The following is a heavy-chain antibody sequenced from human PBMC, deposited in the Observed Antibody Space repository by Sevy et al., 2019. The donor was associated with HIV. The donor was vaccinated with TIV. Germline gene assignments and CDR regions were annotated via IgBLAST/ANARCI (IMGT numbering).Heavy chain of an antibody. D-gene: IGHD6-19*01. Sequence: ASVKVSCKASGGTFSSYAISWVRQAPGQGLEWMGGIIPIFGTANYAQKFQGRVTITADESTNTAYMELSSLRSEDTAVYYCARAHIAVAGTMGYYFDYWGQGTLVTVSS. CDR3: ARAHIAVAGTMGYYFDY. CDR1: GGTFSSYA. V-gene: IGHV1-69*13. J-gene: IGHJ4*02. CDR2: IIPIFGTA.